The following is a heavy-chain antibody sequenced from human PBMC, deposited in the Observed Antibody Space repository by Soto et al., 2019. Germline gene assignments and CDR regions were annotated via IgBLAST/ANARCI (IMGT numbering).Heavy chain of an antibody. CDR2: INPSGGST. CDR3: ARDLNDSSGYYGPFDY. Sequence: ASVKVSCKASGYTFTSYYMHWVRQAPGQGLEWMGIINPSGGSTSYAQKFQGRVTMTRDTSTSTVYMELSSLRSEDTAMYYCARDLNDSSGYYGPFDYWGQGTLVTVSS. V-gene: IGHV1-46*01. D-gene: IGHD3-22*01. CDR1: GYTFTSYY. J-gene: IGHJ4*02.